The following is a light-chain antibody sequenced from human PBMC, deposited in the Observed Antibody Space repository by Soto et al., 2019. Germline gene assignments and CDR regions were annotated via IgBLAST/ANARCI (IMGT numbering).Light chain of an antibody. Sequence: EIVLTQSPGTLSLSPGERATLSCRASQSVSSSFLAWYQQKVGQAPRLLIYGASSRATGIPDRFSGSGSGTDFTLTISRLEPEDFAVYYCQQYGNSPITFGQGTRLEI. CDR2: GAS. CDR1: QSVSSSF. J-gene: IGKJ5*01. V-gene: IGKV3-20*01. CDR3: QQYGNSPIT.